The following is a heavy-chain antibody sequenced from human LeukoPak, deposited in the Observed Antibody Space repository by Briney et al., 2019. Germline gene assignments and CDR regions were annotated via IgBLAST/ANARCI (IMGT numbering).Heavy chain of an antibody. CDR3: ARSTVTTISKEDNWFDP. J-gene: IGHJ5*02. V-gene: IGHV4-31*03. D-gene: IGHD4-17*01. CDR2: IYYSGST. Sequence: PLETLSLTCTVSGGSISSGGYYWSWIRQHPGKGLEWIGYIYYSGSTYYNPSLKSRVTISVDTSKNQFSLKLSSVTAADTAVYYCARSTVTTISKEDNWFDPWGQGTLVTVSS. CDR1: GGSISSGGYY.